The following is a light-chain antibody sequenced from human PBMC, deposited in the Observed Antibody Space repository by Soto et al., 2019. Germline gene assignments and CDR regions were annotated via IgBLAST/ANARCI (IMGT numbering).Light chain of an antibody. J-gene: IGLJ3*02. CDR1: SGSIASNY. Sequence: NFMLTQPHSVSESPGKTVTISCTCSSGSIASNYVQWYQQRPGSSPTTVIYEDNQRPSGVPDRFSGSIDSSSNSASLTISGLKTEDEADYYCQSYDSDNQVFGGGTKVTVL. CDR2: EDN. CDR3: QSYDSDNQV. V-gene: IGLV6-57*01.